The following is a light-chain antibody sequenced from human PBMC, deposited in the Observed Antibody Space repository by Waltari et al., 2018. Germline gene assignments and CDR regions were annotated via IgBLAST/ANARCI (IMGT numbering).Light chain of an antibody. CDR2: WAS. CDR1: QSVLYSSNNKNY. V-gene: IGKV4-1*01. J-gene: IGKJ2*01. CDR3: QQYYSSPLT. Sequence: DIMMTQSTDSLAVSLGERATINCKSSQSVLYSSNNKNYLAWYQQKPGQPPKLLIYWASTRESGVPDRFSGSGSGTDFTLTISSLQAEDVAVYYCQQYYSSPLTFGQGTKLEI.